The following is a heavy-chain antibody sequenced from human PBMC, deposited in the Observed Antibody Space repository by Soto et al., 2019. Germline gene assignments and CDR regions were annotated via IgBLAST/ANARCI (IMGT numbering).Heavy chain of an antibody. J-gene: IGHJ4*02. CDR1: GGSISSGGYY. CDR3: ARRSSSWYDY. V-gene: IGHV4-31*03. D-gene: IGHD6-13*01. CDR2: IYYSGST. Sequence: SLTCTVSGGSISSGGYYWSWIRQHPGKGLEWIGYIYYSGSTYYNPSLKSRVTISVDTSKNHFSLKLSSVTAADTAVYYCARRSSSWYDYWGQGTLVTVSS.